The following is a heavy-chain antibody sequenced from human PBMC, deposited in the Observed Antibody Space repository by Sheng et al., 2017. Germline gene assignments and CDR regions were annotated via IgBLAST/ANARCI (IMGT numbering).Heavy chain of an antibody. D-gene: IGHD6-6*01. CDR2: IIPILGIA. CDR1: GGTFSSYA. J-gene: IGHJ5*02. CDR3: ARNAFDHSSSSGGWFDP. Sequence: QVQLVQSGAEVKKPGSSVKVSCKASGGTFSSYAISWVRQAPGQGLEWMGGIIPILGIANYAQKFQGRVTITADKSTSTAYMELSSLRSEDTAVYYCARNAFDHSSSSGGWFDPWGQGTLVTVSS. V-gene: IGHV1-69*04.